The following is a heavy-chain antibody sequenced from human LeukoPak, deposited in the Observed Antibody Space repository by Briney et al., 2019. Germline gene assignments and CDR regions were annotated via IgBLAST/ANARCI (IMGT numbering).Heavy chain of an antibody. CDR1: GFTFSSYW. Sequence: GGSMRLSCAASGFTFSSYWMSWVRQAPGKGLGWVANIKQDGSEKYYVDSVKGRFTISRDNAKNSLYLQMNSLRAEDTAVYYCARELGYCSGGSCYSNWFDSWGQGTLVTVSS. J-gene: IGHJ5*01. CDR3: ARELGYCSGGSCYSNWFDS. CDR2: IKQDGSEK. V-gene: IGHV3-7*01. D-gene: IGHD2-15*01.